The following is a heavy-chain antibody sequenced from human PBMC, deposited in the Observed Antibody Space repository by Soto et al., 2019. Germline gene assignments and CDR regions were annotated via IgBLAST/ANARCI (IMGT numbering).Heavy chain of an antibody. D-gene: IGHD3-3*01. CDR1: GFTFSSYS. V-gene: IGHV3-23*01. Sequence: GGSLRLSFAASGFTFSSYSMSWVRQAPGKGLEWVSAISGSGGSTYYADSVKGRFTISRDNSKNTLYLQMNSLRAEDTAVYYCAKYTTDYYDFWSGPPNWFDPWGQGTLVTVSS. CDR3: AKYTTDYYDFWSGPPNWFDP. CDR2: ISGSGGST. J-gene: IGHJ5*02.